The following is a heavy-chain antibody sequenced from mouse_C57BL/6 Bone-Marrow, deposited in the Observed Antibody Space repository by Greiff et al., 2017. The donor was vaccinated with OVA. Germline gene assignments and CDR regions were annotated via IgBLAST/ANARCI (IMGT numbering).Heavy chain of an antibody. CDR1: GFTFSSYG. CDR2: ISSGGSYT. J-gene: IGHJ1*01. V-gene: IGHV5-6*01. D-gene: IGHD1-1*01. CDR3: ARQSYYYVSSYWYFDV. Sequence: EMKLMESGGDLVKPGGSLKLSCAASGFTFSSYGMSWVRQTPDQRLEWVATISSGGSYTYYTDSVKGRFTISRDNAKNTLYLQISSLKSEDTAMYYCARQSYYYVSSYWYFDVWGPGTTVTVSS.